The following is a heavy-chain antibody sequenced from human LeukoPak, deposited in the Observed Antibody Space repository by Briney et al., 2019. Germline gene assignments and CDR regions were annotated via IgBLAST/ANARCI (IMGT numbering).Heavy chain of an antibody. V-gene: IGHV4-59*01. CDR2: IYYSGST. D-gene: IGHD2-15*01. Sequence: PSETLSLTCTVSGDSISSDHWSWLRQPPGKGLEWIGYIYYSGSTNYNPSLNCRVTISVDTSKNQFSLKLSSVPAADTAVYYCARVGVAATPYGPYFDYWGQGTLVTVSS. J-gene: IGHJ4*02. CDR3: ARVGVAATPYGPYFDY. CDR1: GDSISSDH.